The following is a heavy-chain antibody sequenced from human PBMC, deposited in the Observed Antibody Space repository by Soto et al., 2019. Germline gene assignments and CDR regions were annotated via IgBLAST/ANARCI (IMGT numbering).Heavy chain of an antibody. CDR2: ISYDGSNK. D-gene: IGHD6-19*01. J-gene: IGHJ4*02. Sequence: PGGSQRLSCTASGFNFRSYGMHWVRQAPGKGLEWVAVISYDGSNKYYRDSVKGRFTISRDNSKNTLYPQMNSLISEDTAVYYCAKDGGSGWYVGYYFDYWGQGTLVTVSS. V-gene: IGHV3-30*18. CDR1: GFNFRSYG. CDR3: AKDGGSGWYVGYYFDY.